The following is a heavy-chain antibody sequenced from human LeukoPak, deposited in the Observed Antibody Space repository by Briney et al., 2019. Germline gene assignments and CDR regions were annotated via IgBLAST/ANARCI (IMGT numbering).Heavy chain of an antibody. V-gene: IGHV3-49*04. J-gene: IGHJ4*02. CDR1: GFTFGDYA. Sequence: PGGSLRLSCTASGFTFGDYAMSWVRQAPGKGLEWVGFIRSKAYGGTTEYAASVKGRFTISRDDSKSIAYLQMNSLKTEDTAVYYCTRAHCGGDCYSFDYWGQGTLVTVSS. CDR2: IRSKAYGGTT. CDR3: TRAHCGGDCYSFDY. D-gene: IGHD2-21*01.